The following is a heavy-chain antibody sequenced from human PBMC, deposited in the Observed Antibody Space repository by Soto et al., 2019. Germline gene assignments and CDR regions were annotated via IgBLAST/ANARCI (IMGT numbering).Heavy chain of an antibody. CDR2: INWTGSIT. CDR1: GIIFSSYT. J-gene: IGHJ6*03. D-gene: IGHD3-3*01. Sequence: GGSLRLSCAASGIIFSSYTISWVRQAPGKGLEWVSGINWTGSITGYADSVKGRFTISRDNAKNSLYLQMNSLRAEDTALYYCARFLTSQNFYYMDVWGKGTTVTVSS. V-gene: IGHV3-20*04. CDR3: ARFLTSQNFYYMDV.